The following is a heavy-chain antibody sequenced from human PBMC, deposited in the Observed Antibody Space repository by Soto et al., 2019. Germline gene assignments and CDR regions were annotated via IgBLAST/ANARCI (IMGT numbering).Heavy chain of an antibody. D-gene: IGHD1-20*01. CDR2: INPNSGGT. V-gene: IGHV1-2*04. CDR1: GYTLTGYY. J-gene: IGHJ4*02. CDR3: ARSLDNWILDY. Sequence: GASVKVSCKASGYTLTGYYMHWVRQAPGQGLEWMGWINPNSGGTNYAQKFQGWVTMTRDTSISTAYMELSRLRSDDTAVYYCARSLDNWILDYWGQGTLVTVSS.